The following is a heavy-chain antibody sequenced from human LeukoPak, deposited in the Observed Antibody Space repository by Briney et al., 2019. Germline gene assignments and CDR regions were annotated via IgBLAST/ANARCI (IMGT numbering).Heavy chain of an antibody. CDR2: ISYDGSNK. Sequence: GGSLRLSCAASGFTFSSYAMHWVRQAPGKGLEWVAVISYDGSNKYYADSVKGRFTISRDNSKNSLYLQMNSLRAEDTALYYCAKDSRDMVRGVIGYWYFDLWGRGTLVTVSS. CDR1: GFTFSSYA. D-gene: IGHD3-10*01. CDR3: AKDSRDMVRGVIGYWYFDL. V-gene: IGHV3-30-3*01. J-gene: IGHJ2*01.